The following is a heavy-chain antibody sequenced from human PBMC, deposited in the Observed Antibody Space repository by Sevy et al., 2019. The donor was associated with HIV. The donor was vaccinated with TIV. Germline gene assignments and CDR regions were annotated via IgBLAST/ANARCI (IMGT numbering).Heavy chain of an antibody. CDR3: ARDNILLWFGEQAGWFDP. CDR2: ISYDGSNK. Sequence: GGCLRLSCAASGFTFSSYAMHWVRQAPGKGLEWVAVISYDGSNKYYADSVKGRFTISRDNSKNTLYLQMNSLRAEDTAVYYCARDNILLWFGEQAGWFDPWGQGTLVTVSS. J-gene: IGHJ5*02. D-gene: IGHD3-10*01. V-gene: IGHV3-30-3*01. CDR1: GFTFSSYA.